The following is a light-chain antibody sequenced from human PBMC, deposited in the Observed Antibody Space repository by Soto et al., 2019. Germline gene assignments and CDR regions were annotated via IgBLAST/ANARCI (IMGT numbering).Light chain of an antibody. V-gene: IGKV3-11*01. CDR1: QSGSSY. CDR3: PQRSNWPLT. CDR2: DTS. Sequence: EMLLKQSPSTVSLAPVELAGLSSMACQSGSSYLAWYQQKPGQAPRLLIYDTSIRASGIPARFSGSGSGTDFNLTISSLVPEDSAVYYCPQRSNWPLTFGQGPLLEIK. J-gene: IGKJ5*01.